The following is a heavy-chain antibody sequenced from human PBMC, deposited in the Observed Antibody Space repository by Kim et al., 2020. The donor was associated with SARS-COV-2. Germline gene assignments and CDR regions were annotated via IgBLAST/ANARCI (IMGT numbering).Heavy chain of an antibody. CDR2: ISSNGGST. V-gene: IGHV3-64D*09. CDR3: VKDIWFGELPYYIDY. CDR1: GFTFSSYA. J-gene: IGHJ4*02. D-gene: IGHD3-10*01. Sequence: GGSLRLSCSASGFTFSSYAMHWVRQAPGKGLGYVSAISSNGGSTYYADSVKGRFTISRDNSKNTLYLQMSSLRAEDTAVYYCVKDIWFGELPYYIDYWGQGTLGTVSS.